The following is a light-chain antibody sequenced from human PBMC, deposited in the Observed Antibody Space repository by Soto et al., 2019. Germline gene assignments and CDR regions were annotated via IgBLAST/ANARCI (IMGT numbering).Light chain of an antibody. J-gene: IGKJ1*01. CDR3: QQSYSTTWT. V-gene: IGKV3-20*01. Sequence: EIVLAQSPSPLSLSPGERATLSCMASQSVSSSYLAWYQQKPGQAPRLLIYGASSRATGIPDRFSGSGSGTDFTLTISSLQPEDFATYSCQQSYSTTWTFGQGTKVDIK. CDR2: GAS. CDR1: QSVSSSY.